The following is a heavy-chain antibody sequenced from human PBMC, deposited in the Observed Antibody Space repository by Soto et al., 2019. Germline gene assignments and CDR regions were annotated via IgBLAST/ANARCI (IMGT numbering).Heavy chain of an antibody. CDR2: ISGSSGYT. CDR3: AKESREFSFGYPLDH. D-gene: IGHD5-18*01. V-gene: IGHV3-11*06. Sequence: GGSLRLSCAASGFSFSDSHMSWVRQAPGKGLEWVAYISGSSGYTGYADSVKGRFTISRDNAKNSLFMQMNSLRVEDAAVYYCAKESREFSFGYPLDHWGQGALVTVSS. CDR1: GFSFSDSH. J-gene: IGHJ4*02.